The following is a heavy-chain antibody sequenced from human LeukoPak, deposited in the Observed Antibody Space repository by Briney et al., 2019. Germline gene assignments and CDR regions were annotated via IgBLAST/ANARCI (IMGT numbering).Heavy chain of an antibody. V-gene: IGHV1-8*03. J-gene: IGHJ5*02. CDR2: MNPNSGNT. Sequence: ASVKVSCKASGYTFTSYDINWVRQATGQGLEWMGWMNPNSGNTGYAQKFQGRVTITRNTSISTAYMELSSLRSEDTAVYYCARANGGYSSSWYDWFDPWGQGTLVTVSS. CDR1: GYTFTSYD. D-gene: IGHD6-13*01. CDR3: ARANGGYSSSWYDWFDP.